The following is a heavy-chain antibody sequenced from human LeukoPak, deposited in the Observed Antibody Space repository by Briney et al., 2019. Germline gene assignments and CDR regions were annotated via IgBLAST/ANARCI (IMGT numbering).Heavy chain of an antibody. D-gene: IGHD1-26*01. Sequence: ASVKVSCKASGYTFTGYYMHWVRQAPGQGLEWMGWINPNSGGTYFAQKFQGRVTMTEDTSTDTAYMELSSLRSEDTAVYYCATAVWELSTGNFDYWGQGTLVTVSS. CDR2: INPNSGGT. V-gene: IGHV1-2*02. J-gene: IGHJ4*02. CDR1: GYTFTGYY. CDR3: ATAVWELSTGNFDY.